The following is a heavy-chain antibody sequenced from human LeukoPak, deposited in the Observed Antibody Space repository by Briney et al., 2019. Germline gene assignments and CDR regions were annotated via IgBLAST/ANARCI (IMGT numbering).Heavy chain of an antibody. CDR2: ISSSSSYI. D-gene: IGHD6-19*01. CDR1: GFTFSDYY. J-gene: IGHJ5*02. CDR3: ARDRSSLKYSSGWYDWFDP. Sequence: KAGGSLRLSCAASGFTFSDYYMSWIRRAPGKGLEWVSSISSSSSYIYYADSVKGRFTISRDNAKNSLYLQMNSLRAEDTAVYYCARDRSSLKYSSGWYDWFDPWGQGTLVTVSS. V-gene: IGHV3-11*06.